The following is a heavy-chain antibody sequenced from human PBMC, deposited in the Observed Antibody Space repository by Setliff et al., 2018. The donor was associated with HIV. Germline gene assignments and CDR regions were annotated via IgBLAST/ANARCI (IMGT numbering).Heavy chain of an antibody. CDR1: GDSLSSDYYY. J-gene: IGHJ4*02. Sequence: SETLSLTCTVSGDSLSSDYYYWTWIRQHPEKGLEWIGYIYYSGSTLYNPSLRSRLSMSVDTSKNQFSLELRSVTAADTAVYFCARDFLRSGYFDSWGQGKLVTVSS. CDR3: ARDFLRSGYFDS. CDR2: IYYSGST. D-gene: IGHD4-17*01. V-gene: IGHV4-31*02.